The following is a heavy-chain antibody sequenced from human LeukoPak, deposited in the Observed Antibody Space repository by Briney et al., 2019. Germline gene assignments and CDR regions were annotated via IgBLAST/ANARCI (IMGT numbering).Heavy chain of an antibody. CDR2: INHSGST. J-gene: IGHJ4*02. CDR3: ARGKGHDYVWGSYRYYDY. V-gene: IGHV4-34*01. CDR1: GGSFSGYY. D-gene: IGHD3-16*02. Sequence: PSETLSLTCAVYGGSFSGYYWSWIRQPPGKGLGWIGEINHSGSTNYNPSLKSRVTISVDTSKNQFSLKLSSVTAADTAVYYCARGKGHDYVWGSYRYYDYWGQGTLVTVSS.